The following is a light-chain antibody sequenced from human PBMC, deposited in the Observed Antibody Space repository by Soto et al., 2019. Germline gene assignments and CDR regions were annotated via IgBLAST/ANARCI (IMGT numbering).Light chain of an antibody. CDR2: TND. CDR1: SFNIGSNA. Sequence: QSVLTQPPSASAAPGQTVTISCSGSSFNIGSNAVNWYQQVPGAAPKLVIYTNDQRPSGVPDRFSGSKSGTSASLAISGLLSEDEADYFCAAWDDSLNALLFGGGTKLTVL. V-gene: IGLV1-44*01. CDR3: AAWDDSLNALL. J-gene: IGLJ2*01.